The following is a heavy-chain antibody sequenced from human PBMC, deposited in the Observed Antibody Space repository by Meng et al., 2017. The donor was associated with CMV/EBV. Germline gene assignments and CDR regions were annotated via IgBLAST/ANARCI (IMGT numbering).Heavy chain of an antibody. CDR3: VRPYSGYYYPGFDY. CDR2: IIPIFGTA. CDR1: GGTFSSYA. Sequence: VQLVQSWAGVKKPGSSVKVSCKASGGTFSSYAISWVRQAPGQGLEWMGGIIPIFGTANYAQKFQGRVTITADESTSTAYMELSSLRSEDTAVYYCVRPYSGYYYPGFDYWGQGTLVTVSS. J-gene: IGHJ4*02. V-gene: IGHV1-69*01. D-gene: IGHD3-22*01.